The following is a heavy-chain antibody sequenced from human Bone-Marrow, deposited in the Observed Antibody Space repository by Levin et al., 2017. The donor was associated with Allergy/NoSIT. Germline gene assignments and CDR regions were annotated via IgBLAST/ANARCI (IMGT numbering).Heavy chain of an antibody. D-gene: IGHD3-9*01. Sequence: SQTLSLTCAVYGGSFHGYYWSWIRQSPGKGLEWIGDINHRGNTYRNPSLRSRVTISVDTSKNQFSLTLTSVTAADTAVYYCARRGPYADWLLQSNWFDPWGQGALVSVSS. J-gene: IGHJ5*02. V-gene: IGHV4-34*01. CDR1: GGSFHGYY. CDR3: ARRGPYADWLLQSNWFDP. CDR2: INHRGNT.